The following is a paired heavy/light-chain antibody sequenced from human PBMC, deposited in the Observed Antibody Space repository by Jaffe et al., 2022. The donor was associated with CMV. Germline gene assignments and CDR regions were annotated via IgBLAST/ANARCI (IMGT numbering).Light chain of an antibody. CDR1: STDVGSYNL. V-gene: IGLV2-23*02. CDR2: EVH. J-gene: IGLJ1*01. CDR3: CSYAGRNTKV. Sequence: QSALTQPASVSGSPGQSITISCTGTSTDVGSYNLVSWYQQHPGKAPKLMVFEVHKRPSGVSNRFSGSKSGNTASLTISGLQADDEADYYCCSYAGRNTKVFGSGTKVTVL.
Heavy chain of an antibody. CDR2: IFAGGST. J-gene: IGHJ3*02. D-gene: IGHD3-10*01. V-gene: IGHV3-53*02. CDR1: GFSVSTSY. Sequence: EVHLVETGGGLSQPGGSLRLACAGSGFSVSTSYMNWVRQAPGKGLEWVSVIFAGGSTYYADSVKGRFTISRDNSQNTLYLQMNSLRAEDTAVYYCALDLYGSGDAFDIWGQGTMVTVSS. CDR3: ALDLYGSGDAFDI.